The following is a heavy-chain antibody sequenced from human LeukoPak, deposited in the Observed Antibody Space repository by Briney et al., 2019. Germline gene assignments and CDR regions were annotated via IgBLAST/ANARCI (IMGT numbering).Heavy chain of an antibody. V-gene: IGHV1-69*05. CDR3: ARDRIAVAGTGWFDP. CDR1: GGTFSSYA. Sequence: SVKVSCKASGGTFSSYAISWVRQAPGQGLEWMGGIIPIFGTANYAQKFQGRVTITTDESTSTAYMELSSLRSEDTAVYYCARDRIAVAGTGWFDPWGQGTLVTVSS. D-gene: IGHD6-19*01. J-gene: IGHJ5*02. CDR2: IIPIFGTA.